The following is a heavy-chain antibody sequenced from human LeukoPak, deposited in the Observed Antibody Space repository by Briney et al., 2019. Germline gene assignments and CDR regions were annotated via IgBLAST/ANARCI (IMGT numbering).Heavy chain of an antibody. V-gene: IGHV4-31*03. Sequence: SQTLSLTCTVSGGSISSGGYYWSWIRQHPGKGLEWIGYIYYSGSTYYNPSLKSRVTISVDTSKNQFSLKLSSVTAADTAVYYCAMADSDYYGSGSVDYWGQGTLVTDSS. J-gene: IGHJ4*02. CDR3: AMADSDYYGSGSVDY. D-gene: IGHD3-10*01. CDR1: GGSISSGGYY. CDR2: IYYSGST.